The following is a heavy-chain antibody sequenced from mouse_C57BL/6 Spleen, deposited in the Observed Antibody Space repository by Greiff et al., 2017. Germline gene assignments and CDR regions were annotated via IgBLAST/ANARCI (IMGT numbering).Heavy chain of an antibody. CDR3: AREAICYSYYYGSSRYYFDY. Sequence: QVHVKQSGAELVRPGTSVKVSCKASGYAFTNYLIEWVKQRPGQGLEWIGVINPGSGGTYYNEKFKGKATLTADKSSSTAYMQLSSLTSEDSAVYFCAREAICYSYYYGSSRYYFDYWGQGTTLTVSS. CDR2: INPGSGGT. J-gene: IGHJ2*01. V-gene: IGHV1-54*01. CDR1: GYAFTNYL. D-gene: IGHD1-1*01.